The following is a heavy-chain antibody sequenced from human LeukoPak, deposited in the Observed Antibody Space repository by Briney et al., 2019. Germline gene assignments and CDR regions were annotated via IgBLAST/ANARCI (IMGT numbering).Heavy chain of an antibody. CDR2: INHSGST. J-gene: IGHJ4*02. V-gene: IGHV4-34*01. CDR1: GGSFSGYY. Sequence: SETLSLTCAVYGGSFSGYYWSWIRQPPGKGLEWIGEINHSGSTNYNPSLKSRVTISVDTSKNQFSLKLSSVTAADTAVYHCARGHYDYVWGSYRYRFDYWGQGTLVTVSS. D-gene: IGHD3-16*02. CDR3: ARGHYDYVWGSYRYRFDY.